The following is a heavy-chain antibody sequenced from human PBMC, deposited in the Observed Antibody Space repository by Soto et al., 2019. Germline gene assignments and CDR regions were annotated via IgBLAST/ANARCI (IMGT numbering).Heavy chain of an antibody. CDR3: SRAGAYGSFYFFDY. V-gene: IGHV1-18*01. CDR2: ISAHKGNT. D-gene: IGHD3-10*01. CDR1: GYSFSNFG. Sequence: ASVKVSCKASGYSFSNFGFTWVRQAPGQGLEWMGWISAHKGNTDLAQKFQGRVTMTTDTSTSTAYMELWYLTSDDTAVYYCSRAGAYGSFYFFDYWGQGTLVTVSS. J-gene: IGHJ4*02.